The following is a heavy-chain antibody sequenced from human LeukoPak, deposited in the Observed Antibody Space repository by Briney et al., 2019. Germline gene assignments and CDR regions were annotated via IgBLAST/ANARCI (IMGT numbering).Heavy chain of an antibody. D-gene: IGHD5-18*01. CDR1: GFTFSSYA. J-gene: IGHJ3*02. V-gene: IGHV3-30-3*01. CDR3: ARDRGYSFGYDAFDI. CDR2: ISYDGSNE. Sequence: PGGSLRLSCAASGFTFSSYAMHWVRQAPGKGLEWVAVISYDGSNEYYADSVKGRFTISRDNSKNTLYLQMNSLRAEDTAVYYCARDRGYSFGYDAFDIWGQGTMVTVSS.